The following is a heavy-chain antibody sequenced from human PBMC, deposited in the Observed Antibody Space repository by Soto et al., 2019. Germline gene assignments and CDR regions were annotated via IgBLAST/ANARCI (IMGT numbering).Heavy chain of an antibody. V-gene: IGHV4-31*03. D-gene: IGHD3-22*01. J-gene: IGHJ5*02. Sequence: QVQLQESGPGLVKPSQTLSLTCTVSGGSISSGGYYWSWIRQHPGKGLEGIGYIYYSGSTYYNPSLKRRVTISVDTSKNQFSLKLSSVTAADTAVYYCAVLEVVVIFGFDPWGQGTLVTVSS. CDR1: GGSISSGGYY. CDR2: IYYSGST. CDR3: AVLEVVVIFGFDP.